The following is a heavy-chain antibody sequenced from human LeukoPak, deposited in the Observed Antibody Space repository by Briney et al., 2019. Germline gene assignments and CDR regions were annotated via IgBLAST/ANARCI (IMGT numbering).Heavy chain of an antibody. D-gene: IGHD6-6*01. Sequence: SETLSLTCTVSGGSISSYYGSWIRQPPGKGLEWIGYIYYSGSTNHNPSLKSRFTISVDTSKNQFSLKLSSVTAADTAVYYCASTFSSSSSPTWFDPWGQGTLVTVSS. V-gene: IGHV4-59*01. J-gene: IGHJ5*02. CDR3: ASTFSSSSSPTWFDP. CDR1: GGSISSYY. CDR2: IYYSGST.